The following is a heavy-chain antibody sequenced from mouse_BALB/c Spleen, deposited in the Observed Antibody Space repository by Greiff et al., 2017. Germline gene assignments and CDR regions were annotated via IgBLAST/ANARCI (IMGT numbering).Heavy chain of an antibody. V-gene: IGHV1-18*01. CDR3: ARSRVLTSYFDY. CDR1: GYTFTDYN. D-gene: IGHD4-1*01. J-gene: IGHJ2*01. Sequence: VQLQQSGPELLKPGASVKIPCKASGYTFTDYNMDWVKQSHGKSLEWIGDFNPNNGGTIYNQKFKGKATLTVDKSSSTAYMELRSLTSEDTAVYYCARSRVLTSYFDYWGQGTTLTVSS. CDR2: FNPNNGGT.